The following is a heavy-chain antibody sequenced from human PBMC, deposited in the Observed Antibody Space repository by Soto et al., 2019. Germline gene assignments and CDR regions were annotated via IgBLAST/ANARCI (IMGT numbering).Heavy chain of an antibody. CDR3: AREGIPAATDYYYYYGMDV. CDR1: GFTFSSYS. J-gene: IGHJ6*02. V-gene: IGHV3-48*02. Sequence: GSLSLSCAASGFTFSSYSMNWVRQAPGKGLEWVSYISSSSSTIYYADSVKGRFTISRDNAKNSLYLQMNSLRDEDTAVYYCAREGIPAATDYYYYYGMDVWGQGTTVTVSS. CDR2: ISSSSSTI. D-gene: IGHD2-2*01.